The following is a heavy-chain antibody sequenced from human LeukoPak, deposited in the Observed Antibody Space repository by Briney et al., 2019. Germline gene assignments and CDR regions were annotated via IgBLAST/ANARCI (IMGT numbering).Heavy chain of an antibody. Sequence: GGSLRLSCAVSGFTVTLHYMSWVRQASGKGLEWVSIVYSSDNTSFADSVRGRFTISRDTSKNTLYLQMNTLRAEDTAVYYCAKINSGWFSFEYWGQGTLVTVSS. D-gene: IGHD6-19*01. CDR1: GFTVTLHY. J-gene: IGHJ4*02. V-gene: IGHV3-53*01. CDR2: VYSSDNT. CDR3: AKINSGWFSFEY.